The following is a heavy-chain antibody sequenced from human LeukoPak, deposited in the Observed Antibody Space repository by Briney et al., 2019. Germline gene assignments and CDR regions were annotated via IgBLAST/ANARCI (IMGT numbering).Heavy chain of an antibody. D-gene: IGHD3-22*01. CDR1: GGSINSYY. CDR3: ARHSSGNWFDP. CDR2: IYYSGST. J-gene: IGHJ5*02. V-gene: IGHV4-59*01. Sequence: SETLSLTCSVSGGSINSYYWSWIRQPPGKGLEWIGYIYYSGSTNYNPSLKSRVTISVDTSKNQFSLKLSSVTAADTAVYYCARHSSGNWFDPWGQGTLVTVSS.